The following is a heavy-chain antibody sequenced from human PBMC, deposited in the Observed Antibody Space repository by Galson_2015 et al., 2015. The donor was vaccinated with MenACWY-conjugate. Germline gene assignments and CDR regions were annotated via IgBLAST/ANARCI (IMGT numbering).Heavy chain of an antibody. Sequence: SLRLSCAASGFTFNIFWMYWVRQAPGKGLVCVSRINTDGSDTTYADSVKGRFTISRDNAKNTLYLQVNSLRVEDTAVYYCLRGRVGTPPQYYFDYWGRGTLVTVSS. CDR3: LRGRVGTPPQYYFDY. V-gene: IGHV3-74*01. CDR1: GFTFNIFW. D-gene: IGHD1-26*01. CDR2: INTDGSDT. J-gene: IGHJ4*02.